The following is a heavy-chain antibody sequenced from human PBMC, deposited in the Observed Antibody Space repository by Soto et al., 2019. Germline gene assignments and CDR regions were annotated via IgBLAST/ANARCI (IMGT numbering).Heavy chain of an antibody. CDR1: GGTFSSYA. V-gene: IGHV1-69*13. CDR2: IIPIFGTA. D-gene: IGHD6-6*01. J-gene: IGHJ6*02. CDR3: ARLAARPTYYYYYGMDV. Sequence: SVKVSCKASGGTFSSYAISWVRQAPGQGLEWMGGIIPIFGTANYAQKLQGRVTITADESTSTAYMELSSLRSEDTAVYYCARLAARPTYYYYYGMDVWGQGTTVTVS.